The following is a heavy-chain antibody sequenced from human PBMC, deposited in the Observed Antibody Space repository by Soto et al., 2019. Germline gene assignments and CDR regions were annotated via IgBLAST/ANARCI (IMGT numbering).Heavy chain of an antibody. J-gene: IGHJ4*02. CDR1: GYSFTGYY. D-gene: IGHD1-7*01. Sequence: QVQLVQSGAEVKKPGASVKVSCKASGYSFTGYYMHWVRQAPGQGLEWMGWINPDNGGTNYAQQFQGRVTVTRDTSISTAYMELSRLGSDDTAVYYCVREPGTTSDDYWGQGTLVTVSS. CDR2: INPDNGGT. V-gene: IGHV1-2*02. CDR3: VREPGTTSDDY.